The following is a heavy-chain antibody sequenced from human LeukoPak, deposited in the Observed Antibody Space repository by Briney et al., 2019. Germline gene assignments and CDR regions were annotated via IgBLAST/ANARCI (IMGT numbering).Heavy chain of an antibody. CDR3: ARGRGGSGSYYYFDY. CDR2: IYYSGST. V-gene: IGHV4-30-4*01. J-gene: IGHJ4*02. CDR1: GGSISSGDYY. Sequence: SQTLSLTCTVSGGSISSGDYYWSWIRQPPGKGLVWIGYIYYSGSTYYNPSLKSRVTISVDTSKNQVSLKLSSVTAADTAVYYCARGRGGSGSYYYFDYWGQGTLVTVSS. D-gene: IGHD3-10*01.